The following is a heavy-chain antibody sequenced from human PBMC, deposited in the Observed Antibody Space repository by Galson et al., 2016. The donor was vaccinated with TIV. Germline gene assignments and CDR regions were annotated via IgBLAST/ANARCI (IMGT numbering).Heavy chain of an antibody. Sequence: SLRLSCAASGFTFGSYGMHWVRQAPGKGLEWVAVMWFDGSDIYYADSVKGRFTISRDNSKNTLYLKMNSLRGEDTAVYYCARARYSNGWFTDFWGQGTLVTVSS. CDR2: MWFDGSDI. CDR3: ARARYSNGWFTDF. V-gene: IGHV3-33*01. CDR1: GFTFGSYG. D-gene: IGHD6-19*01. J-gene: IGHJ4*02.